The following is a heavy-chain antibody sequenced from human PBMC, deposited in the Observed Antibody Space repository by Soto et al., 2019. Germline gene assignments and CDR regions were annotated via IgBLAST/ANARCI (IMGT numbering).Heavy chain of an antibody. J-gene: IGHJ4*02. Sequence: QVQLQESGPGLVKPSQTLSLTCTVSGGYISSGGYYWSWIRQHPGKCLEWIGYIYYSGSTYYNPSLKSRVTISVDTSKNQFSLKLSSVTAADTAVYYCARVPYRTIDYFDYWGQGTLVTVSS. CDR3: ARVPYRTIDYFDY. V-gene: IGHV4-31*03. D-gene: IGHD2-2*01. CDR2: IYYSGST. CDR1: GGYISSGGYY.